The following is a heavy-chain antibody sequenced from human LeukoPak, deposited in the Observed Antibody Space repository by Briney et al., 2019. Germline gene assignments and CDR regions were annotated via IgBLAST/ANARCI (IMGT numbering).Heavy chain of an antibody. CDR2: IIPIFGTA. V-gene: IGHV1-69*13. D-gene: IGHD2-21*02. CDR1: GGTFSSYA. Sequence: GASVKVSCKASGGTFSSYAISWVRQAPGQGLEWMGGIIPIFGTANYAQKFQGRVTITADESTSTAYMELSSLRSEDTAVYYCGRGTYCGGDCYWYGYWGQGTLVTVSS. J-gene: IGHJ4*02. CDR3: GRGTYCGGDCYWYGY.